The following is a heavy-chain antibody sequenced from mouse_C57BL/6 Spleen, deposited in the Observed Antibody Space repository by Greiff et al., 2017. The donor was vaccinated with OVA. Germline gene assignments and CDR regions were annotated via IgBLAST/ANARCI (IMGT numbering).Heavy chain of an antibody. CDR1: GFTFSDYG. V-gene: IGHV5-17*01. Sequence: VQLKESGGGLVKPGGSLKLSCAASGFTFSDYGMHWVRQAPEKGLEWVAYISSGSSTIYYADTVKGRFTISRDNAKNTLFLQMTSLRSEDTAMYYCATIYYGSSSYAMDYWGQGTSVTVSS. CDR2: ISSGSSTI. D-gene: IGHD1-1*01. J-gene: IGHJ4*01. CDR3: ATIYYGSSSYAMDY.